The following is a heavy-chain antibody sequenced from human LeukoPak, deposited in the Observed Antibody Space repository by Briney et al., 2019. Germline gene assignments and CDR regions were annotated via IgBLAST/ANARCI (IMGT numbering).Heavy chain of an antibody. V-gene: IGHV3-23*01. Sequence: GGSLRLSCAASGFTFSDYYMSWIRQAPGKGLEWVSAISPGGTDTYYANSVRGRFTISRDNSKNTVFLQMNSLRVEDTAVYYCAKRGGYETMAAFDYWGQGTLVPVSS. CDR2: ISPGGTDT. J-gene: IGHJ4*02. D-gene: IGHD3-10*01. CDR1: GFTFSDYY. CDR3: AKRGGYETMAAFDY.